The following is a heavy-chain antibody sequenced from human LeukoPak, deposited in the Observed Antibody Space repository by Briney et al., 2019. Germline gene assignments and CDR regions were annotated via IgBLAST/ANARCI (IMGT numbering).Heavy chain of an antibody. CDR1: GFNFSGSA. Sequence: GGSLRLSCAASGFNFSGSAIYWVRQASGKGLEWVGRIRSKANNYATAYAASVKGRFTISRDDSKNTGYLQMNSLKTEDTAVYYCTSDGSGDNLVYWGQGTLVTVSS. V-gene: IGHV3-73*01. CDR3: TSDGSGDNLVY. J-gene: IGHJ4*02. D-gene: IGHD3-10*01. CDR2: IRSKANNYAT.